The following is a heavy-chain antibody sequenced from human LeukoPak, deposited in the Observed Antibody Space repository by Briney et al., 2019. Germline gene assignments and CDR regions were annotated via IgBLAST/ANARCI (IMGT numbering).Heavy chain of an antibody. D-gene: IGHD5-12*01. CDR2: ISSSGSTI. CDR1: GFTFSSYE. V-gene: IGHV3-48*03. Sequence: TGGPLRLSCAASGFTFSSYEMNWVRQAPGKGLEWVSYISSSGSTIYYADSVKGRFTISRDNAKNSLYLHMNSMRVEDTAIYFCAGAYSAYDPFDYWGQGILVTVSS. J-gene: IGHJ4*02. CDR3: AGAYSAYDPFDY.